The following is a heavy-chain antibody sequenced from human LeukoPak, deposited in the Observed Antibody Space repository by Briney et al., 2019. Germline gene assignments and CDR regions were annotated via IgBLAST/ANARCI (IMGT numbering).Heavy chain of an antibody. J-gene: IGHJ4*02. D-gene: IGHD3-3*01. CDR2: IYYSGST. Sequence: SQTLSLTCTVSGGSISSGSYYWSWIRQPPGKGLEWIGSIYYSGSTYYNPSLKSRVTISVDTSKNQFSLKLSSVTAADTAVYYCARLPKTYYDFWGQGTLVTVSS. V-gene: IGHV4-39*01. CDR3: ARLPKTYYDF. CDR1: GGSISSGSYY.